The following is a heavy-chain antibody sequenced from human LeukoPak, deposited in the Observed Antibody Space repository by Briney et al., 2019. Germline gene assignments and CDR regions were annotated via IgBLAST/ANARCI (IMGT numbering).Heavy chain of an antibody. CDR3: ARSGFGGGVSFDP. Sequence: ASVEVSCKASGYTFTSYDINWVRQAPGQGLEWMGWMNPNSGATGYVQKFQGRVAMTRDTSITTAYMELTSLTSDDTAVYYCARSGFGGGVSFDPWGQGTLVTVSS. CDR1: GYTFTSYD. CDR2: MNPNSGAT. V-gene: IGHV1-8*01. J-gene: IGHJ5*02. D-gene: IGHD2-15*01.